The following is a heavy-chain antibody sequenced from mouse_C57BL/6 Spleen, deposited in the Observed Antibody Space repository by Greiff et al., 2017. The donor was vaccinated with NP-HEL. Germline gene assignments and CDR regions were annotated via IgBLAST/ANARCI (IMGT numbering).Heavy chain of an antibody. D-gene: IGHD1-1*01. CDR2: ISDGGSYT. J-gene: IGHJ1*03. V-gene: IGHV5-4*01. Sequence: EVHLVESGGGLVKPGGSLKLSCAASGFTFSSYAMSWVRQTPEKRLEWVATISDGGSYTYYPDNVKGRFTISRDNAKNNLYLQMSHLKSEDTAMYYCARDPLFDYGSSVGYFDVWGTGTTVTVSS. CDR3: ARDPLFDYGSSVGYFDV. CDR1: GFTFSSYA.